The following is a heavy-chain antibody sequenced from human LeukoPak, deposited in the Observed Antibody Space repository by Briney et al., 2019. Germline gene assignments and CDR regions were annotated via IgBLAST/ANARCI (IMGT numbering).Heavy chain of an antibody. Sequence: PSETLSLTCTVSGGSISSYYWCWVRQPAGKGLEWIGRIYTSGSTNYNPSLKSRVTMSVDTSKNQFSLKLSSVTAADTAVYYCARNVVRGTIFGVASGFDPWGQGTLVTVSS. CDR3: ARNVVRGTIFGVASGFDP. J-gene: IGHJ5*02. V-gene: IGHV4-4*07. D-gene: IGHD3-3*01. CDR1: GGSISSYY. CDR2: IYTSGST.